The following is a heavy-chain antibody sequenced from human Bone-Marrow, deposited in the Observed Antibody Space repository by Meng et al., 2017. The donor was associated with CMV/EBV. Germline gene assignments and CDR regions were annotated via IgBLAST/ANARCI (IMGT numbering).Heavy chain of an antibody. D-gene: IGHD2-2*01. CDR2: ISAYNGNT. CDR1: GYTFTSYG. J-gene: IGHJ3*02. Sequence: ASVKVSCKASGYTFTSYGISWVRQAPGQGLEWMGWISAYNGNTNYAQKLQGRVTMTTDTSTSTAYMELRSLRSDDTAVYYCARVPDCSSTSCYDAFDIWGQGTMVTVSS. CDR3: ARVPDCSSTSCYDAFDI. V-gene: IGHV1-18*01.